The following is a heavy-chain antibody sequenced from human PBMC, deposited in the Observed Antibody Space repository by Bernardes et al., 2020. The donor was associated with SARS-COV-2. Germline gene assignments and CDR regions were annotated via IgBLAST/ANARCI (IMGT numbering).Heavy chain of an antibody. CDR2: IVVGNDNT. Sequence: SMKVSCKASGFTFDSFAIQWVRQARGQRLEWIGWIVVGNDNTKYAQQFQERVTFTRDMSTSTVYMELSSLRFEDTAVYYCAALGYDFLSGSYTGQDDFWGQGTLVTVSS. V-gene: IGHV1-58*02. CDR1: GFTFDSFA. J-gene: IGHJ4*02. D-gene: IGHD3-3*01. CDR3: AALGYDFLSGSYTGQDDF.